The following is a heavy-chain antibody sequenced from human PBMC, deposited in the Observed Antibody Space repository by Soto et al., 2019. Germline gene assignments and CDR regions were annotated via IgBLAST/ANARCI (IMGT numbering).Heavy chain of an antibody. CDR2: MKADGSET. V-gene: IGHV3-7*03. CDR1: GFTFATYW. Sequence: GGSLRLSCAASGFTFATYWVSWVRQAPGKGLEWVANMKADGSETYYVDSVKGRFTISRDNAKTSLYLQMNSLRAEDTAVYYCAKGGHIDFCGPGTLVTVSS. CDR3: AKGGHIDF. D-gene: IGHD3-16*01. J-gene: IGHJ4*02.